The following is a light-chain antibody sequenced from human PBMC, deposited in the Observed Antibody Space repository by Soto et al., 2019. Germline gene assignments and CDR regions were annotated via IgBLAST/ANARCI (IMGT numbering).Light chain of an antibody. CDR3: QRRYNWPPLT. CDR1: QSVSNY. CDR2: DAF. J-gene: IGKJ4*01. V-gene: IGKV3-11*01. Sequence: DIVLTQSPATLSLSPGERATLSCRASQSVSNYLAWYQQKPGQAPRLLIYDAFNRATGIPPRFSGSGSGTDFTLTISSLEPEDFAVYYCQRRYNWPPLTFGGGTKVEIK.